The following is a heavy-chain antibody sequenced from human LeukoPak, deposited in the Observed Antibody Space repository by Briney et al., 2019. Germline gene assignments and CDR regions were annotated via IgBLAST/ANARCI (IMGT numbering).Heavy chain of an antibody. Sequence: GGSLRLSCAGSGFALKSYSLTWVRQAPGKGLEWVAVISYDGSNKYYADSVKGRFTISRDNSKNTLYLQMNSLRAEDTAVHYCARDRGRYYDSSGYRSLYYFDYWGQGTLVTVSS. J-gene: IGHJ4*02. V-gene: IGHV3-30*03. CDR2: ISYDGSNK. CDR3: ARDRGRYYDSSGYRSLYYFDY. CDR1: GFALKSYS. D-gene: IGHD3-22*01.